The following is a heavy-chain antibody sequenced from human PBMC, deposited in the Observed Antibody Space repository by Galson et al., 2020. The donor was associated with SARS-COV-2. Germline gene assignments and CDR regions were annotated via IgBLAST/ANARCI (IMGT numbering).Heavy chain of an antibody. CDR3: ASDGSYII. J-gene: IGHJ3*02. CDR2: IYYSGST. Sequence: SETLSLTCAVSGGSISSGGYSWSWIRQPPGKGLEWLGYIYYSGSTYYNPSLKSRVTISVDTSKNQFSLKLSSVTAADTAVYYCASDGSYIIWGQGTMVTVSS. CDR1: GGSISSGGYS. D-gene: IGHD1-26*01. V-gene: IGHV4-30-4*07.